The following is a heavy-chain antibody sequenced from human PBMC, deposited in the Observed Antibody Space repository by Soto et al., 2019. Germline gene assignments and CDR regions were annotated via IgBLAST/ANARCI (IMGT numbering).Heavy chain of an antibody. CDR1: GCSIRSYF. D-gene: IGHD6-13*01. CDR2: IDSIWST. J-gene: IGHJ5*02. Sequence: AETLSLTSSVIGCSIRSYFWSLIRPPAERGLGWIVRIDSIWSTSYIPSLKSRVTMPVDTSKNQFSLKLSSVTAADTALDYCAKKSGAAGTNWFDTWGQGTQFTVSA. CDR3: AKKSGAAGTNWFDT. V-gene: IGHV4-4*07.